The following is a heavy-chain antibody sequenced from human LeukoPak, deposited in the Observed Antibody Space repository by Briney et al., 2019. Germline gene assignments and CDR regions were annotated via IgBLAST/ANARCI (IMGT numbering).Heavy chain of an antibody. CDR2: IGTAGDT. CDR3: AGAGSETQWRAFDF. V-gene: IGHV3-13*01. CDR1: GFTFSSYD. J-gene: IGHJ4*02. Sequence: PAGGSLRLSCAASGFTFSSYDMHWVRQATGKGLEWVSGIGTAGDTYYAGSVKGRFTISRENAKNSLYLQMNSLTAGDTAVYYCAGAGSETQWRAFDFWGQGALVTVSS. D-gene: IGHD6-19*01.